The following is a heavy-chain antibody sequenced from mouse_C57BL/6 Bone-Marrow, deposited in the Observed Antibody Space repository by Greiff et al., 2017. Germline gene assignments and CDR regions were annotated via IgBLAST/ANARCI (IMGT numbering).Heavy chain of an antibody. Sequence: VKLQESGAELVKPGASVKLSCKASGYTFTSYWMQWVKQRPGQGLEWIGEIDPSDSYTNYNQKFKGKATLTVDTSSSTAYMQLSSLTSEDSAVYYCARPGTGVDYWGQGTTLTVSS. V-gene: IGHV1-50*01. CDR3: ARPGTGVDY. J-gene: IGHJ2*01. D-gene: IGHD3-3*01. CDR2: IDPSDSYT. CDR1: GYTFTSYW.